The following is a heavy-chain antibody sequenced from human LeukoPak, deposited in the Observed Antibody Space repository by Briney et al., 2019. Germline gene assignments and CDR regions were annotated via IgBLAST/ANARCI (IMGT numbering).Heavy chain of an antibody. CDR3: ARGYYDSSDYPDRFDP. Sequence: SETLSLTCTVSGGSISSYYWSWIRQPPGKGLEWIGYIYYSGSTNYNPSLKSRVTISVDTSKNQFSLKLSSVAAADTAVYYRARGYYDSSDYPDRFDPWGQGTLVTVSS. CDR1: GGSISSYY. D-gene: IGHD3-22*01. CDR2: IYYSGST. J-gene: IGHJ5*02. V-gene: IGHV4-59*01.